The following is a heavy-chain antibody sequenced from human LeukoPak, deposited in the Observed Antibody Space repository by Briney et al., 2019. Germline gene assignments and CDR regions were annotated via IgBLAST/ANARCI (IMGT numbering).Heavy chain of an antibody. J-gene: IGHJ6*02. D-gene: IGHD5/OR15-5a*01. V-gene: IGHV3-21*01. CDR1: GFTLSNYS. CDR3: ARSWLVYYWYYGMDV. CDR2: ISSSSSYI. Sequence: GGPLRLSCAAAGFTLSNYSMNWVRQAPGKGLEWVSSISSSSSYIYYADSVKGRFTTSRDNAKNPLYLQMNSLRAEDTAAYCSARSWLVYYWYYGMDVWGQGTAVTVSS.